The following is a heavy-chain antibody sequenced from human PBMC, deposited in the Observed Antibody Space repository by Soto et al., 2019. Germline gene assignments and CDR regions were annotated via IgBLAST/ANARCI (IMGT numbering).Heavy chain of an antibody. Sequence: PGGSLRLSCAASGFTFSSYGMHWVRQAPGKGLEWVAVIWYDGSNKYYADSVKGRFTISRDNSKNTLYLQMNSLRADDTAVYYCARDRPHYCSSTSCYTGWFDPWGQGTLVTVSS. CDR1: GFTFSSYG. V-gene: IGHV3-33*01. CDR2: IWYDGSNK. J-gene: IGHJ5*02. CDR3: ARDRPHYCSSTSCYTGWFDP. D-gene: IGHD2-2*02.